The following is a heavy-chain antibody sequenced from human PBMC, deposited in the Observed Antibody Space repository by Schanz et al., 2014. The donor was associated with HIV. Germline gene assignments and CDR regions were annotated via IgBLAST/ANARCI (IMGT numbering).Heavy chain of an antibody. CDR2: INHSGSS. J-gene: IGHJ4*02. D-gene: IGHD3-22*01. V-gene: IGHV4-34*02. CDR3: ARGTLDLEYYDSSDFYSWYLDH. Sequence: QVQLQQWGAGLLKPSATLSLTCAVYGGSFSDYYWNWVRQSPGKGLEWIGEINHSGSSNYNPSLKGRVTISEDTSKKQFSLRLTSVTAADTAVYYCARGTLDLEYYDSSDFYSWYLDHWGQGTLVTVSS. CDR1: GGSFSDYY.